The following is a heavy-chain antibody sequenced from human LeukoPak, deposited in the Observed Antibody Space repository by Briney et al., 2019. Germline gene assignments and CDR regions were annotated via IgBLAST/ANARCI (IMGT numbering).Heavy chain of an antibody. V-gene: IGHV4-59*01. CDR1: GGSISNYY. J-gene: IGHJ4*02. Sequence: SETLSLTCTVSGGSISNYYWSWTRQPPGKGLEWIGYIYYSGSTNYNPSLKSRVTMSVDTSKNQSSLKLSSVTAADTAVYYCARYDFNKFFDYWGQGTLVTVSS. D-gene: IGHD3-3*01. CDR3: ARYDFNKFFDY. CDR2: IYYSGST.